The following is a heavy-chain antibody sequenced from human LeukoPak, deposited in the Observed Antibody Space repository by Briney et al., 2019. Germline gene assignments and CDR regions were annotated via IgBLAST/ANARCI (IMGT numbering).Heavy chain of an antibody. CDR3: ARAPTHTAYYDILTGYSGAFDI. V-gene: IGHV4-4*07. CDR1: GGSISSYY. CDR2: IYTSGST. J-gene: IGHJ3*02. Sequence: SETLSLTCTVSGGSISSYYWSWIRQPAGKGLDWIGRIYTSGSTNYNPSLKSRVTMSVDTSKNQFSLKLSSVTAADTAVYYCARAPTHTAYYDILTGYSGAFDIWGQGTMVTVSS. D-gene: IGHD3-9*01.